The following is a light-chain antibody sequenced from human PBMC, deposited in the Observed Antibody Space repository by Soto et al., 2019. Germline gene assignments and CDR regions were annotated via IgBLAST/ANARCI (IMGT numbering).Light chain of an antibody. CDR1: QSISSW. V-gene: IGKV1-5*01. CDR2: DAS. Sequence: DIQMTQSPSTLSASVGDRVTITCRASQSISSWLAWYQQKPGKAPKLLIYDASSLESGVPSRFSGSGSGTELTLTISRLEPEDFAVYYCQQYGSSPPFTFGPGTKVDIK. J-gene: IGKJ3*01. CDR3: QQYGSSPPFT.